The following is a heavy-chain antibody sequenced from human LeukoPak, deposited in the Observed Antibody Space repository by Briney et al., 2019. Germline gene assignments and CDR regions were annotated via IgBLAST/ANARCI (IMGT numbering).Heavy chain of an antibody. CDR2: ISAYNGNT. V-gene: IGHV1-18*01. J-gene: IGHJ5*02. CDR1: GYTFTSYG. CDR3: ARRLSIAARPGVSWFDP. Sequence: VASVKVSCKASGYTFTSYGISWVRQAPGQGLEWMGWISAYNGNTNYAQKLQGRVTMTTDTSTSTAYMELRSLRSDDTAVYYCARRLSIAARPGVSWFDPWGQGTLVTVSS. D-gene: IGHD6-6*01.